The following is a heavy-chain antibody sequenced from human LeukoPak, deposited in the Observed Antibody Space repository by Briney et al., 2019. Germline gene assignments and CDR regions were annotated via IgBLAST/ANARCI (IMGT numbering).Heavy chain of an antibody. D-gene: IGHD3-10*01. CDR1: GFTFSSYW. V-gene: IGHV3-7*01. Sequence: GGSLRLSCSASGFTFSSYWMSWVRQAPGKGLEWVANIKQDGSEKYYVDSVKGRFTISRDNAKNSLYLQMNSLRAEDTAVYYCARGRVVRGVRPSYMDVWGKGTTVTVSS. CDR2: IKQDGSEK. J-gene: IGHJ6*03. CDR3: ARGRVVRGVRPSYMDV.